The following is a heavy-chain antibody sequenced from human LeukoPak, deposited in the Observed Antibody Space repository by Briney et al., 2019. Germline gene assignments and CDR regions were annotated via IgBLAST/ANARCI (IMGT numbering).Heavy chain of an antibody. CDR2: TYYRSKWYH. Sequence: SQTLSLTCAISGDSVSSNSVAWNWIRQSPSRGLEWLARTYYRSKWYHDHAISVRGRITINPDTSKNQFSLQLNSVTPEDTAVYYCARDLGWFDPWGQGTLVTVSS. V-gene: IGHV6-1*01. CDR3: ARDLGWFDP. J-gene: IGHJ5*02. CDR1: GDSVSSNSVA. D-gene: IGHD3-16*01.